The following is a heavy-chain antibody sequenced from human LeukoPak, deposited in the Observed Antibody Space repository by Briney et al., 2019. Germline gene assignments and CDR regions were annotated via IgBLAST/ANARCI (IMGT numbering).Heavy chain of an antibody. CDR1: GHNFTSYW. J-gene: IGHJ4*02. D-gene: IGHD3-22*01. CDR3: ARRPRNEYYYDSSGYSFDY. CDR2: IYPGDSDT. Sequence: TGESLKISCKGSGHNFTSYWIGWVRQMPGKGLEWMGIIYPGDSDTRYSPSFQGQVTISADKSISTAYLQWSSLKASDTAMYYCARRPRNEYYYDSSGYSFDYWGQGTLVTVSS. V-gene: IGHV5-51*01.